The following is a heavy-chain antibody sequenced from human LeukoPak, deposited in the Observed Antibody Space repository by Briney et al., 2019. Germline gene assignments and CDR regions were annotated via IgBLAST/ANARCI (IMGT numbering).Heavy chain of an antibody. CDR2: ISAYNGNT. D-gene: IGHD3-10*01. V-gene: IGHV1-18*01. CDR1: GYTFTSYG. J-gene: IGHJ5*02. Sequence: ASVKVSCKASGYTFTSYGISWVRQAPGQGLEWMGWISAYNGNTNYAQKLQGRVTMTTDTSTSTAYMELRSLRSDDTAVYYCARDKRGYYYDSFDPWGRGTLVTVSS. CDR3: ARDKRGYYYDSFDP.